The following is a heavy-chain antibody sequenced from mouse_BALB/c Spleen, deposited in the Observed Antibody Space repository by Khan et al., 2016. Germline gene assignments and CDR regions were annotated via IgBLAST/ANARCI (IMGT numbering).Heavy chain of an antibody. Sequence: QVQLQQSGAELVRPGTSVKVSCKASGYAFTNYLIEWVKQRPGQGLEWIGVINPGSGGSNYNEKFKDKAALTADISSSTAYMQLSSLTSDDSAVYFCARSDGYDVGYAYWGQGTLVTVSA. V-gene: IGHV1-54*01. CDR1: GYAFTNYL. CDR2: INPGSGGS. D-gene: IGHD2-2*01. J-gene: IGHJ3*01. CDR3: ARSDGYDVGYAY.